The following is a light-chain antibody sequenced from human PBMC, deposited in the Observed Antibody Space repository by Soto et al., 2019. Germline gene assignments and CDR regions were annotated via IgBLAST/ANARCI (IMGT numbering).Light chain of an antibody. Sequence: QSALTQPASVSGSPGQSITISCTGTSADIGTYNYVSWYQQHPGKAPKLMIYDVSNRPSGVSNRFSGSKSGNTASLTISGLQAEDEADFYCTSYRGGSTPYVFGTGTKVTVL. J-gene: IGLJ1*01. CDR1: SADIGTYNY. CDR2: DVS. CDR3: TSYRGGSTPYV. V-gene: IGLV2-14*01.